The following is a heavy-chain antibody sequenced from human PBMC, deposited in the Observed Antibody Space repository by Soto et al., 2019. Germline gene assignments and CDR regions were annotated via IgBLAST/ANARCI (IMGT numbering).Heavy chain of an antibody. CDR1: GGSISPYY. D-gene: IGHD6-13*01. CDR3: ARKGAAASYAHYYMDV. Sequence: SDTLSLTCTVSGGSISPYYWSWIRQPPGKGLEWIGYVYYSGNTNYNPSLESRVTISVDTSRNRFSLNLTSATAADTAVYYCARKGAAASYAHYYMDVWGRGTAVT. V-gene: IGHV4-59*07. CDR2: VYYSGNT. J-gene: IGHJ6*03.